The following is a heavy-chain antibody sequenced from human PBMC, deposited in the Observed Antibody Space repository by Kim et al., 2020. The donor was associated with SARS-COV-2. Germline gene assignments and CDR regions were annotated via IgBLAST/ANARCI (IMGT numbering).Heavy chain of an antibody. D-gene: IGHD3-16*01. CDR3: AKEGEADVFDYYYYGMDV. J-gene: IGHJ6*02. Sequence: NGRFTISRNNSKNSLYLQMNSLRTEDTALYYCAKEGEADVFDYYYYGMDVWGQGTTVTVSS. V-gene: IGHV3-43*01.